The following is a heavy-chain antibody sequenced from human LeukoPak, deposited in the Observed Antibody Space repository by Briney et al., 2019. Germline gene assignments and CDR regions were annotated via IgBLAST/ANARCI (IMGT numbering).Heavy chain of an antibody. J-gene: IGHJ5*02. Sequence: GGSLRLSCAASGFSFSDYYMSWIRQAPGKGLERVSYISGSTSYTDYADSVKGRFTISRDNAKNSLYLQMNSLRAEDTAVYYCARTLVAAPGSKGGPWGQGTLVTVSS. CDR2: ISGSTSYT. CDR1: GFSFSDYY. CDR3: ARTLVAAPGSKGGP. D-gene: IGHD6-13*01. V-gene: IGHV3-11*03.